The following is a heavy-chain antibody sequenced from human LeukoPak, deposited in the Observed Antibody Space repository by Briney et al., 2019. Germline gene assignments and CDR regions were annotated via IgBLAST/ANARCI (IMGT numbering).Heavy chain of an antibody. D-gene: IGHD2-2*02. V-gene: IGHV3-33*01. CDR1: GFTFSSYG. Sequence: PGGSLRLSCAASGFTFSSYGMHWVRQAPGKGLEWMAVIWYDGSNKYYADSVKGRFTISRDNSKNTLYLQMNSLRAEDTAVYYCATGQPLLYPYYMDVWGKGTTVTVSS. J-gene: IGHJ6*03. CDR3: ATGQPLLYPYYMDV. CDR2: IWYDGSNK.